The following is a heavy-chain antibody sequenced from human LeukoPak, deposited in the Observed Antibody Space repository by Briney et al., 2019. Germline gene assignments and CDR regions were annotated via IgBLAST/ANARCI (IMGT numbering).Heavy chain of an antibody. Sequence: PGGSLRLSCAASGFTFSSYWMSWVRQAPGKGLEWVANIKQDGSERYYVDSVKGRFTISRDNAKNSLYLQMNSLGAEDTAVYYCARVIYHQLPFDYWGQGTLVTVSS. J-gene: IGHJ4*02. V-gene: IGHV3-7*01. CDR3: ARVIYHQLPFDY. CDR1: GFTFSSYW. CDR2: IKQDGSER. D-gene: IGHD2-2*01.